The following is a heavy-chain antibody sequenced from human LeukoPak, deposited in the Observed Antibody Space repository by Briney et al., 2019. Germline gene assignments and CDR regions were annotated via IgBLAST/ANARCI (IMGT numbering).Heavy chain of an antibody. CDR1: GRTFRNAF. Sequence: PGGSLRLSCAASGRTFRNAFLNWVRQAPGKGLEWVGRIESSTDGGTTDYAACVKGRFTMSGDGSKNTLYLQLNNVQTEDTGVYYCTTSPGIRVFGVVTDYWGQGNPVIVSS. D-gene: IGHD3-3*01. CDR2: IESSTDGGTT. J-gene: IGHJ4*02. V-gene: IGHV3-15*04. CDR3: TTSPGIRVFGVVTDY.